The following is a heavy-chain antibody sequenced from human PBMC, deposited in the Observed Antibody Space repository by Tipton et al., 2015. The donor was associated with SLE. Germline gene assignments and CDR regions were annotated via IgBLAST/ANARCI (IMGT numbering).Heavy chain of an antibody. CDR2: INPRGTST. D-gene: IGHD5-18*01. J-gene: IGHJ4*02. V-gene: IGHV1-46*01. Sequence: QSGPEVKKPGASVKVSCKASGYTFTSQDMHWVRQAPGQGLEWMGMINPRGTSTNYPQKFQGRVTMTSDTSTSTVFMELSSLRSEDTADYYCAREGYGGSLGYWGQGTLVTVSS. CDR3: AREGYGGSLGY. CDR1: GYTFTSQD.